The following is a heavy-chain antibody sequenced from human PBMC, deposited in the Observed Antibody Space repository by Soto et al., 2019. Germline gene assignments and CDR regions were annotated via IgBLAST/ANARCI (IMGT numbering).Heavy chain of an antibody. Sequence: SETLSLTCTVSGGSIRSYYWSWIRQPPGKGLEWIGYIYYSGSTNYNPSLKSRVTISVDTSKNQFSLKLSSVTAADTAVYYCARVLSGDYVWGSYRYYFDYWGQGTLVTVSS. J-gene: IGHJ4*02. CDR1: GGSIRSYY. D-gene: IGHD3-16*02. CDR3: ARVLSGDYVWGSYRYYFDY. V-gene: IGHV4-59*01. CDR2: IYYSGST.